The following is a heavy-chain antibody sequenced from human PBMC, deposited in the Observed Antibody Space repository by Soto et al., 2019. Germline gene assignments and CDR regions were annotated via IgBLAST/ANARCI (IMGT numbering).Heavy chain of an antibody. CDR1: GFTFSSYG. V-gene: IGHV3-33*01. J-gene: IGHJ6*02. CDR3: ARVWRDSYGYSFSYYYYGMDV. Sequence: GGSLRLSCAASGFTFSSYGMHWVRQAPGKGLEWVAVIWYDSSYKYYADSVKGRFTISRDNSKNSLYLQMNSLRAEDTAVYYCARVWRDSYGYSFSYYYYGMDVWGQGTTVTVSS. D-gene: IGHD5-18*01. CDR2: IWYDSSYK.